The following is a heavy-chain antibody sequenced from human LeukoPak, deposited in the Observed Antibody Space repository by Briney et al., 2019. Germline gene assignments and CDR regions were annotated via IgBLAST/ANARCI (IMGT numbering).Heavy chain of an antibody. CDR3: AKDAFDYGQRHFDY. V-gene: IGHV3-23*01. CDR2: ISNGGGST. Sequence: GGSLRLSCAASGFTFDTYAMAWVRQAPGKRLEWVSGISNGGGSTYYADSVKGRFIISRDNSKNTLFLQMNSLRAEDTAVYYCAKDAFDYGQRHFDYWGQGTLVTVSP. J-gene: IGHJ4*02. CDR1: GFTFDTYA. D-gene: IGHD4/OR15-4a*01.